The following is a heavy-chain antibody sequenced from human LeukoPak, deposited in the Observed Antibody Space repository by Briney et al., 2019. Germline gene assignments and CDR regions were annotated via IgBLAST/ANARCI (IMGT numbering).Heavy chain of an antibody. CDR1: GYIFTSYG. CDR2: ISAYNGNT. V-gene: IGHV1-18*01. Sequence: ASVKVSCKASGYIFTSYGVSWVRRAPGQGLEWMGWISAYNGNTNYPQKLQGRVTMTTDTSTNTAYMELRSLTSDDTAVYYCARDSPYSSSSLGFDYWGRGTLVTVSS. J-gene: IGHJ4*02. D-gene: IGHD6-13*01. CDR3: ARDSPYSSSSLGFDY.